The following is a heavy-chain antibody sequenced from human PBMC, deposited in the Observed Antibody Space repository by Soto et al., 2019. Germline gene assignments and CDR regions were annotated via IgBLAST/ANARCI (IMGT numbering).Heavy chain of an antibody. V-gene: IGHV3-48*03. CDR2: ISSSGSSI. J-gene: IGHJ6*02. D-gene: IGHD3-10*01. CDR1: AFSFTNYD. CDR3: ARGAARDRIGRLVV. Sequence: LRLSCAASAFSFTNYDMNWVRQAPGKGLEWVSYISSSGSSIYYADSVKGRFTISRDNAKNSLYLQMNSLRAEDTAVYYCARGAARDRIGRLVVWGQGTTVTVSS.